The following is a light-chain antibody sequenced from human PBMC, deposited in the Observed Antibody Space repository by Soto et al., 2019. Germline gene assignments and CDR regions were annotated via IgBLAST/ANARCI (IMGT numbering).Light chain of an antibody. CDR1: SSDVGSYNL. J-gene: IGLJ3*02. Sequence: QSVLTQPASLSGSPGQSITISCTATSSDVGSYNLVSWYQQHPGKVPKLLIHGDTKRPSGVSNRFSGSKSGNTASLTISGLQAEDEADYYCCSYATLSTSWVFGGGTQLTVL. V-gene: IGLV2-23*01. CDR2: GDT. CDR3: CSYATLSTSWV.